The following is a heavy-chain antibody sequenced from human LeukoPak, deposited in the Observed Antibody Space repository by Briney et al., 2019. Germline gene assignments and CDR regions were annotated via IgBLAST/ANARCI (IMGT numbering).Heavy chain of an antibody. D-gene: IGHD2/OR15-2a*01. J-gene: IGHJ4*02. Sequence: GGSLRLSCAASGLTVSSNYMTWVRQAPGKGLEWVSVISGSGGSTYYADSVKGRFTISRDNSKNTLYLQMNSLRAEDTAVYYCAKVGEYELDYWGQGTLVTVSS. CDR1: GLTVSSNY. V-gene: IGHV3-23*01. CDR3: AKVGEYELDY. CDR2: ISGSGGST.